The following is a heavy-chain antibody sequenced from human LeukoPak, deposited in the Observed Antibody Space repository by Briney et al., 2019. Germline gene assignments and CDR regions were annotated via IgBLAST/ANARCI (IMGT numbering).Heavy chain of an antibody. CDR3: ASNWVAAKYYYYYMDV. CDR2: IYHSGST. CDR1: GYSISSGYY. Sequence: SETLSLTRTVSGYSISSGYYWGWIRQPPGKGLEWIGSIYHSGSTYYNPSLKSRVTISVDTSKNQFSLKLSSVTAADTAVYYCASNWVAAKYYYYYMDVWGKGTTVTVSS. V-gene: IGHV4-38-2*02. D-gene: IGHD6-25*01. J-gene: IGHJ6*03.